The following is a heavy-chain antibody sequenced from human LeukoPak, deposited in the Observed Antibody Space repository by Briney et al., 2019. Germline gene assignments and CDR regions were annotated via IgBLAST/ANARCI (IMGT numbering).Heavy chain of an antibody. CDR1: GFTFRSYA. J-gene: IGHJ4*02. CDR2: ISGSGRAT. D-gene: IGHD3-10*01. CDR3: AKDFEDYYGSASYYFCY. V-gene: IGHV3-23*01. Sequence: GGSLRLSCAASGFTFRSYAMSWVRQAPGKGLEWVSGISGSGRATYYADSVRGRFTISRDNSKNTLYLQMNTLGPEDTALYHCAKDFEDYYGSASYYFCYCCQGTLVAVSS.